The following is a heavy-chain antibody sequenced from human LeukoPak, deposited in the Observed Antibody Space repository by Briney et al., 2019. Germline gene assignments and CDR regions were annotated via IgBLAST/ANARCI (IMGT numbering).Heavy chain of an antibody. CDR1: GGSFSGYY. J-gene: IGHJ4*02. V-gene: IGHV4-34*01. Sequence: SETLSLTCAVYGGSFSGYYWSWIRQPPGKGLEWIEEINHSGSTNYNPSLKSRVTISVDTSKNQFSLKLSSVTAADTAVYYCARDEITGYSSGWYRYWGQGTLVTVSS. D-gene: IGHD6-19*01. CDR3: ARDEITGYSSGWYRY. CDR2: INHSGST.